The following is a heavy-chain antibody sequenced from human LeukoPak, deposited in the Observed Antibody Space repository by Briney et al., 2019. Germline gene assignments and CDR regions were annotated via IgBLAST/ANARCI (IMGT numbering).Heavy chain of an antibody. CDR2: ISGSGGYT. D-gene: IGHD6-13*01. CDR1: GFSFSTYA. J-gene: IGHJ4*02. V-gene: IGHV3-23*01. CDR3: AKEAGERRQQQAADY. Sequence: SGESLKISCAASGFSFSTYAMSWVRQAPGKGLEWVSSISGSGGYTFYADSVKGRFTISRDNSKNTLYLQMNSLRAEDTAVYYCAKEAGERRQQQAADYWGQGSLVTVSS.